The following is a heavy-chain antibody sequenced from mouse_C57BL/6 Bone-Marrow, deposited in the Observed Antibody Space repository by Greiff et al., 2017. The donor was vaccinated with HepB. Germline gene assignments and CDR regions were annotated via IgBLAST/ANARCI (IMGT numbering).Heavy chain of an antibody. CDR3: ARFCYGNYGYAMDY. CDR2: ISGGGGNT. V-gene: IGHV5-9*01. CDR1: GFTFSSYT. D-gene: IGHD2-1*01. J-gene: IGHJ4*01. Sequence: DVKLVESGGGLVKPGGSLKLSCAASGFTFSSYTMSWVRQTPEKRLEWVATISGGGGNTYYPDSVKGRFTISRDNAKNTLYLQMSSLRSEDTALYYCARFCYGNYGYAMDYWGQGTSVTVSS.